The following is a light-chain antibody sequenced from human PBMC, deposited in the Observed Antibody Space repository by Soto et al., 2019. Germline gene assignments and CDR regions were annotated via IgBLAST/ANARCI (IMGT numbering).Light chain of an antibody. CDR1: QTVDNN. J-gene: IGKJ4*01. CDR2: GAS. CDR3: QQYNNWHLS. V-gene: IGKV3-15*01. Sequence: EIVMTQSPVTLSVSPGEGATLSCRASQTVDNNLAWYQKKPGQAPRLLIFGASTRATGIPARFSVVGSGTEFTLTISSLQSEDFAVYYCQQYNNWHLSFGGGTKVEIK.